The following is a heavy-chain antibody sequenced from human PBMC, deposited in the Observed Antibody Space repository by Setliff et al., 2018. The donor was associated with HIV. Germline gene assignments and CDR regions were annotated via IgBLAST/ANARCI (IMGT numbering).Heavy chain of an antibody. CDR1: GGSFSGYY. J-gene: IGHJ5*02. Sequence: TLSLTCAVYGGSFSGYYWSWIRQPAGKGLEWIGRIYTSGSTNYTPSLKSRVTISIDKSKNQFSLKLSSVTAADTAVYYCARGLPFPFRGEIPGSWFDPWGQGTLVTVSS. CDR2: IYTSGST. D-gene: IGHD3-10*01. V-gene: IGHV4-59*10. CDR3: ARGLPFPFRGEIPGSWFDP.